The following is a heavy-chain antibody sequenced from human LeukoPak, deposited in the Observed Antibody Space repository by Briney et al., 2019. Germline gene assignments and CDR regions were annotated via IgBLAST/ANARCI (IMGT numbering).Heavy chain of an antibody. V-gene: IGHV4-4*02. CDR3: ARGHYYGSSPFDY. CDR2: IDRSGGT. CDR1: GGSISSSNW. J-gene: IGHJ4*02. D-gene: IGHD3-10*01. Sequence: SGTLSLTCAVSGGSISSSNWWSWVRQPPGKGLEWIGEIDRSGGTNYNPSLKSRVTISVDTSKSHFSLWLSSVTAADTAVYYCARGHYYGSSPFDYWGQGTLVTVSS.